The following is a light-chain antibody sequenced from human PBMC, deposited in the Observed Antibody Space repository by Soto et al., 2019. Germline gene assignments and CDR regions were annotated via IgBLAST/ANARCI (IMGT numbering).Light chain of an antibody. CDR3: QQYGDSPWT. V-gene: IGKV3-20*01. CDR1: HSVSGNF. J-gene: IGKJ2*02. Sequence: EIVLTQSPGTLSLSPGERATLSCRASHSVSGNFLAWYQQRPSQAPRLLIYGASSRAADIPDSFSGSGSGTDCTLTISRLDPEGSAVYFYQQYGDSPWTFGQGTKLEIK. CDR2: GAS.